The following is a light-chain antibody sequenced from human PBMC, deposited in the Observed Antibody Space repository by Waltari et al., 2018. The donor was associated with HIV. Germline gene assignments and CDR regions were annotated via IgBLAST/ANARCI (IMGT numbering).Light chain of an antibody. Sequence: QSVLTQPPSVSGAPGQRITNAYSGSTSNVWTIYLLPWYKHLPGMAHKLLISGDANRPSGVPDRFSASKSGTSGSLTITGLQPEDEADYYCQTFDITLGGFYVFGTGTKVTVL. V-gene: IGLV1-40*01. CDR3: QTFDITLGGFYV. CDR1: TSNVWTIYL. CDR2: GDA. J-gene: IGLJ1*01.